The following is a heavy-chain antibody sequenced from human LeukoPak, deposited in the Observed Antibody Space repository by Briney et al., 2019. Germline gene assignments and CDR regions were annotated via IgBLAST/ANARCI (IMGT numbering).Heavy chain of an antibody. CDR3: ASHDFWSGLGWFDP. V-gene: IGHV3-66*02. Sequence: RGSLRLSCAASGFTVSSNYMSWVRQAPGKGLEWDSVNYSGGSTYYADSVKGRFTIARYKSKNTLYLQMNSLRAEDTAVYYCASHDFWSGLGWFDPWGQGTLVTVSS. CDR2: NYSGGST. CDR1: GFTVSSNY. D-gene: IGHD3-3*01. J-gene: IGHJ5*02.